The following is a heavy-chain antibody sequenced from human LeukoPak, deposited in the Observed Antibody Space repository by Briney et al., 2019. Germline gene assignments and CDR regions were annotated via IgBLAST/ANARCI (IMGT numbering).Heavy chain of an antibody. D-gene: IGHD3-3*01. J-gene: IGHJ6*03. Sequence: GGSLRLSCAASGFTFSSYEMNWVRQAPGKGLEWVSYFSSIVSTIYYADSVKGRFTISRDNAKNSLYLQMNSLRAEDTGVYYCARTGRGYDFWSGSYYYMDVWGKGTTVTVSS. CDR1: GFTFSSYE. CDR2: FSSIVSTI. CDR3: ARTGRGYDFWSGSYYYMDV. V-gene: IGHV3-48*03.